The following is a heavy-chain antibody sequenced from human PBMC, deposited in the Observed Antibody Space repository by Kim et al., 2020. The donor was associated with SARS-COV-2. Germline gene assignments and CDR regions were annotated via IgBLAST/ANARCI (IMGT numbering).Heavy chain of an antibody. V-gene: IGHV1-46*01. D-gene: IGHD3-10*01. Sequence: AQKFQGRVPIHRDTSTSTVNMELSSLRSEDTAVYYCARRYYYGSGYYFDYWGQGTLVTVSS. J-gene: IGHJ4*02. CDR3: ARRYYYGSGYYFDY.